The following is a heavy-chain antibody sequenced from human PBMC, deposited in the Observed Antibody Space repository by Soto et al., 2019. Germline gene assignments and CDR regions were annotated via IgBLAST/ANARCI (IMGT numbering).Heavy chain of an antibody. CDR1: GYSFTSYW. V-gene: IGHV5-51*01. Sequence: GESLKISCKGSGYSFTSYWIGWVRQMPGKGLEWMGIIYPGDSDTRYSPSFQGQVTISAGKSISTAYLQWSSLKASDTAMYYCARATIPHYYYMDVWGKGTTVTVSS. J-gene: IGHJ6*03. CDR3: ARATIPHYYYMDV. CDR2: IYPGDSDT.